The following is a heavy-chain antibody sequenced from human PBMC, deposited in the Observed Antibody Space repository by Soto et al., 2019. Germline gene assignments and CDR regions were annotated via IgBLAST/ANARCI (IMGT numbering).Heavy chain of an antibody. Sequence: QVQLQESGPGLVKPSQTLSLTCTVSGGSIRSGDYYWSWIRQPPGKGLEWIGYIYYSGSTYYNPSLKRRVTISIDTSKNQFSLKLSAVTAADTAVYYCARGPNYYNSARGWFDPWGQGTLVTVSS. D-gene: IGHD3-10*01. CDR2: IYYSGST. V-gene: IGHV4-30-4*01. CDR3: ARGPNYYNSARGWFDP. J-gene: IGHJ5*02. CDR1: GGSIRSGDYY.